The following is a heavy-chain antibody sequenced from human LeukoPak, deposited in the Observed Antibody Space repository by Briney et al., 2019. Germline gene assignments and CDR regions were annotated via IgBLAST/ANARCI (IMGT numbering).Heavy chain of an antibody. J-gene: IGHJ5*02. CDR1: GGSISSYY. CDR2: IYYSGST. Sequence: SETLSLTCTVSGGSISSYYWSWIRQPPGKGLEWIGYIYYSGSTNYNPSLKSRVTISVDTSKNQFSLKLSSVTAADTAVYYCARHVGSYCSGGSCYGYWFDPWGQGTLVTVSS. V-gene: IGHV4-59*08. D-gene: IGHD2-15*01. CDR3: ARHVGSYCSGGSCYGYWFDP.